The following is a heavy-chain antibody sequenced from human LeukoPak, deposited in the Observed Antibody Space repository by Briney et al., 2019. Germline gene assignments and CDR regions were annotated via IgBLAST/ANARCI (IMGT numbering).Heavy chain of an antibody. J-gene: IGHJ4*02. CDR3: AREVAAAAYYFDY. D-gene: IGHD6-13*01. V-gene: IGHV3-21*01. CDR2: ISSSSSYI. CDR1: GFTFSSYS. Sequence: GGSLRLSCAASGFTFSSYSMNWVRQAPGKGLEWVSSISSSSSYIYYADSVKGQFTISRDNAKNSLYLQMNSLRAEDTAVYYCAREVAAAAYYFDYWGQGTLVTVSS.